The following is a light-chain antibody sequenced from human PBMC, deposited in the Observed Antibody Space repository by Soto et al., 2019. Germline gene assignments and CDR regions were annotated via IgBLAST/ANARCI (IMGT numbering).Light chain of an antibody. J-gene: IGKJ2*01. Sequence: EIVLTQSPATLSLSPGERATLSCRASQSVSSYLAWYQQKPGQAPRLLIYDASNRATGIPARFSGSGSGTDFTLTISSLEPEDFAVYYCQQRINWPQNTFGQGTKLEIK. CDR3: QQRINWPQNT. CDR1: QSVSSY. CDR2: DAS. V-gene: IGKV3-11*01.